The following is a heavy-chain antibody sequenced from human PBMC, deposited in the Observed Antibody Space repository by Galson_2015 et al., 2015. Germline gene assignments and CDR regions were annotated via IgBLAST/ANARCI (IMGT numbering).Heavy chain of an antibody. CDR2: TYHRSRWYS. CDR1: GDSVSSNSAA. CDR3: ARDHGHGDYVWYFDL. Sequence: CAISGDSVSSNSAAWNWIRQSPSRGLEWLGRTYHRSRWYSDYDLFVKSRTTINSDTSKNQFSLKLSSVTAADTAVYYCARDHGHGDYVWYFDLWGRGTLVTVSS. J-gene: IGHJ2*01. D-gene: IGHD4-17*01. V-gene: IGHV6-1*01.